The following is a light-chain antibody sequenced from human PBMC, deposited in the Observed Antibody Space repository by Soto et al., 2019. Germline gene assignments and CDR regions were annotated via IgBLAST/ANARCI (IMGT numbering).Light chain of an antibody. CDR1: QTVGNNY. CDR2: GAS. Sequence: EIVLTQSPGTLSLSPGERATLSCRASQTVGNNYLDWYQQKPGQAPRLLIYGASSRATVIPDRFSGRGSGTDFTLTISRLEPEDFAVYYCRQSATSPRTFGQGTKVELK. J-gene: IGKJ1*01. V-gene: IGKV3-20*01. CDR3: RQSATSPRT.